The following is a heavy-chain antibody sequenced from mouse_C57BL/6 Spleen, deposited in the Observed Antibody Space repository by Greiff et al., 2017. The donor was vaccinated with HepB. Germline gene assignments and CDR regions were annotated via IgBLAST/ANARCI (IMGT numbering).Heavy chain of an antibody. V-gene: IGHV5-17*01. CDR3: AGNSWFAY. D-gene: IGHD2-1*01. CDR2: ISSGSSTI. CDR1: GFTFSDYG. J-gene: IGHJ3*01. Sequence: VQLKESGGGLVKPGGSLKLSCAASGFTFSDYGMHWVRQAPEKGLEWVAYISSGSSTIYYADTVKGRFTISRDNAKNTLFLQMTSLRSEDTAMYYCAGNSWFAYWGQGTLVTVSA.